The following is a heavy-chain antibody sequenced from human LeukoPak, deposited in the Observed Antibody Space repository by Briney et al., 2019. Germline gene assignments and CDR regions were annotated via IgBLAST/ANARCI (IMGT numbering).Heavy chain of an antibody. J-gene: IGHJ4*02. Sequence: GGSLRLSCAASGFTFSSYGMHWVRQAPGKGLEWVAVISYDGSNKYYADSVKGRFTISRDNSKNTLYLQMNSLRAEDTAVYYCARDPGGNTYGRYFDYWGQGTLVTVSS. CDR3: ARDPGGNTYGRYFDY. V-gene: IGHV3-30*03. D-gene: IGHD5-18*01. CDR1: GFTFSSYG. CDR2: ISYDGSNK.